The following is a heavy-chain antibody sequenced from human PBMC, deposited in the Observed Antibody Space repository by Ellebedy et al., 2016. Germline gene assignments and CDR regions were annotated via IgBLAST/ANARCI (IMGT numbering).Heavy chain of an antibody. CDR3: ARTKRDTAMVTDTFDY. J-gene: IGHJ4*02. CDR2: INHSGGT. D-gene: IGHD5-18*01. V-gene: IGHV4-34*01. CDR1: GGSFSGYY. Sequence: SETLSLXCAVYGGSFSGYYWSWIRQPPGKGLEWIGEINHSGGTKYNPSLKSRVTISVDTSKNQFSLKLSSVTAADTAVYYCARTKRDTAMVTDTFDYWGQGTLVSVSS.